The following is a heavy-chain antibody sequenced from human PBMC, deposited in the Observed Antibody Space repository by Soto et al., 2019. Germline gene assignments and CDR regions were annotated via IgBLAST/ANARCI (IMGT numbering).Heavy chain of an antibody. CDR2: IWYDGSNK. J-gene: IGHJ4*02. Sequence: QVQLVESGGGVVQPGRSLRLSCAASGFTFSSYGMHWVRQAPGKGLEWVAVIWYDGSNKYYADSVKGRFTISRDNSKNTLYLQMNSLRAEDTAVYYCARENGYGDYEGYFDYWGQGTLVTVSS. CDR1: GFTFSSYG. D-gene: IGHD4-17*01. V-gene: IGHV3-33*01. CDR3: ARENGYGDYEGYFDY.